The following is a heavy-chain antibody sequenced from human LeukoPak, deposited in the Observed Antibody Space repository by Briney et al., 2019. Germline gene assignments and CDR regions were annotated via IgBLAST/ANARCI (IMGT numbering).Heavy chain of an antibody. J-gene: IGHJ4*02. D-gene: IGHD4-17*01. CDR2: IKQDGSEK. CDR3: ASHYGDYSFFDY. Sequence: GGSLRLSCAASGFTFSNYGMHWVRQAPGKGLEWVANIKQDGSEKYYVDSVKGRFTISRDNAKNSLYLQMNSLRAEDTAVYYCASHYGDYSFFDYWGQGTLVTVSS. V-gene: IGHV3-7*02. CDR1: GFTFSNYG.